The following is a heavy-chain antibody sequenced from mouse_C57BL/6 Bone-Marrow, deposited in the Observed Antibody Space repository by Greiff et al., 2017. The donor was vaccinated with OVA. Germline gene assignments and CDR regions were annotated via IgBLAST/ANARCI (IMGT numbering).Heavy chain of an antibody. D-gene: IGHD4-1*02. Sequence: QVQLQQSGPELVKPGASVKISCKASGYAFSSSWMNWVKQRPGKGLEWIGRIYPGDGDTNYNGKFKGKATLTAGKSSSTAYMQLSSLTSEDSAVYFCARQLFAYWGQGTLVTVSA. V-gene: IGHV1-82*01. J-gene: IGHJ3*01. CDR2: IYPGDGDT. CDR3: ARQLFAY. CDR1: GYAFSSSW.